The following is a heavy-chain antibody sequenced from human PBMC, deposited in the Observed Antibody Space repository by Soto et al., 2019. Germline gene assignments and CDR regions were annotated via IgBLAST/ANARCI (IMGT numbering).Heavy chain of an antibody. V-gene: IGHV3-23*01. CDR2: IRGAGGRA. CDR1: GFTFSRYI. J-gene: IGHJ6*02. D-gene: IGHD3-3*02. CDR3: AKDHGDFVGVLGGERATRGIKGWLNNALDF. Sequence: GGSLRLSCGVSGFTFSRYIINWVRQDPGKGLEWVSSIRGAGGRAVYGDAMRGRVSISRDKSLHTVHLLMNNLKVEDTAIYSCAKDHGDFVGVLGGERATRGIKGWLNNALDFWGPGTTVTVSS.